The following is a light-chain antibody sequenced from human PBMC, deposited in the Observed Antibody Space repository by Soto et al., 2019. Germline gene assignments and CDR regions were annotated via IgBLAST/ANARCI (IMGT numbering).Light chain of an antibody. CDR3: QHYNSYPT. CDR2: KAS. V-gene: IGKV1-5*03. J-gene: IGKJ1*01. CDR1: QSISSG. Sequence: DIQMTQSPSTLSASVGDRVTITCRASQSISSGLAWYQQKPGKAPKLLIYKASSLESGVPSRFSGSGSGTEFTLTISSLQPDAFATYYCQHYNSYPTFGQGTKVEIK.